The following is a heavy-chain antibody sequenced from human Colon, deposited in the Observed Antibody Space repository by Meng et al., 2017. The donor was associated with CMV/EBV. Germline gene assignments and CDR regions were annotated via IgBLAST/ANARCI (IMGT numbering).Heavy chain of an antibody. CDR3: ARDTTAARSHYFNF. Sequence: SCAASGFTFDNYAMHWVRQVPGKGLEWVSGITWNSGTIEYADSVRGRFTISRDNAKNYLYLQMNSLRLEDTALYYCARDTTAARSHYFNFWGQGTLVTVSS. V-gene: IGHV3-9*01. J-gene: IGHJ4*02. CDR2: ITWNSGTI. CDR1: GFTFDNYA. D-gene: IGHD2-15*01.